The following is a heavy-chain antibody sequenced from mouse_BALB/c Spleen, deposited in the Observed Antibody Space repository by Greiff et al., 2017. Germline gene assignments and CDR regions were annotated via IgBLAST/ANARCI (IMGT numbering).Heavy chain of an antibody. V-gene: IGHV14-1*02. J-gene: IGHJ2*01. Sequence: EVQLQESGAELVRPGALVKLSCKASGFNIKDYYMHWVKQRPEQGLEWIGWIDPENGNTIYDPKFQGKASITADTSSNTAYLQLSSLTSEDTAVYYCARRLGRQYFDYWGQGTTLTVSS. CDR1: GFNIKDYY. CDR3: ARRLGRQYFDY. CDR2: IDPENGNT. D-gene: IGHD4-1*01.